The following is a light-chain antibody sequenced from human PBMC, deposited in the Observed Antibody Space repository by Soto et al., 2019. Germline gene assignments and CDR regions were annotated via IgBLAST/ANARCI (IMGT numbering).Light chain of an antibody. J-gene: IGLJ1*01. CDR2: AVS. Sequence: QSVLTRPASVSGSPGQSITISCSGTSSDIGSYDHVAWYQQFPGKSPKLIIYAVSDRPSGVSDRFSGSKSGISASLTISGLQTEDEADYYCISYTDRQSYLFGTGTKV. CDR3: ISYTDRQSYL. V-gene: IGLV2-14*03. CDR1: SSDIGSYDH.